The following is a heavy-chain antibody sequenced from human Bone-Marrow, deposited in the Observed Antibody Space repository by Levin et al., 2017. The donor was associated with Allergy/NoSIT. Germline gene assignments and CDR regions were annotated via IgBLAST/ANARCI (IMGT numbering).Heavy chain of an antibody. J-gene: IGHJ6*02. CDR3: ARDRVHSSTVTRWRAAHGRYYGMDV. Sequence: GGSLRLSCTASGFTFSSHRMHWVRQAPGKGLEWVAVISYEGSDKKYADSVKGRFIIFRDNSNNTLYLQMNSLRAEDTAMYYCARDRVHSSTVTRWRAAHGRYYGMDVWGQGTTVTVSS. CDR2: ISYEGSDK. CDR1: GFTFSSHR. D-gene: IGHD4-17*01. V-gene: IGHV3-30*03.